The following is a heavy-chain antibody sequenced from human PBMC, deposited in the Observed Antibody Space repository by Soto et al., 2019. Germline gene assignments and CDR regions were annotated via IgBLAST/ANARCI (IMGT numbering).Heavy chain of an antibody. CDR3: AGGGVVDYGDYNT. CDR2: IIPILGIP. Sequence: QVNLVQSGAEVRKPGSSVKVSCKTSGATLNNYIIGWVRQAPGQGLEWMGRIIPILGIPNYSQRFQDRLTITAARSTSTLYMELSSLRSDDTAIYFCAGGGVVDYGDYNTWGQGTLVTVSS. D-gene: IGHD4-17*01. CDR1: GATLNNYI. J-gene: IGHJ5*02. V-gene: IGHV1-69*02.